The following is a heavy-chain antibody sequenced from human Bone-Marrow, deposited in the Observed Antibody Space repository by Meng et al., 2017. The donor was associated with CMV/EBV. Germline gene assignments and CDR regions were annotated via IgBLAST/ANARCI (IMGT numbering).Heavy chain of an antibody. D-gene: IGHD2/OR15-2a*01. CDR2: IYRGGTSQ. J-gene: IGHJ4*02. CDR3: AKDGEVPVVIFDS. Sequence: GESLKISCAASGFTFSSYAMSWVRQAPGKGLEWVSVIYRGGTSQDYAESVKGRLIVSRDNSKNILYLEMNSLRAEDTAVYYCAKDGEVPVVIFDSWGQGPLVTVSS. CDR1: GFTFSSYA. V-gene: IGHV3-23*03.